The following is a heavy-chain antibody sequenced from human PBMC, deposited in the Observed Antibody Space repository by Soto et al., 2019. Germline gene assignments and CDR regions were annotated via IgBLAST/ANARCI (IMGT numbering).Heavy chain of an antibody. CDR1: GGTFSSYA. V-gene: IGHV1-69*01. CDR2: IIPIYGTA. Sequence: QVQLVQSGAEVKKPGSSVKVSCKASGGTFSSYAISWVRQAPGQGLEWMGGIIPIYGTANYSQKFQGSVTITADESTSTAYMELSSLRSEDTAVYYCATAGGAMAPFDYWGQGTLVTVSS. CDR3: ATAGGAMAPFDY. J-gene: IGHJ4*02. D-gene: IGHD5-18*01.